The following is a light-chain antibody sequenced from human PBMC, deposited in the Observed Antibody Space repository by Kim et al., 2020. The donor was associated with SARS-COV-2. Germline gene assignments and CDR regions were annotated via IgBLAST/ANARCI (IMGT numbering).Light chain of an antibody. Sequence: SAAVGDRVTITCRTSQGITSALAWYQQKPGKAPKLLIYDAYTLESGVTSRFSGSGSGTDFTLTITGLQPEDFATYYCQQFNSYPPFGQGTRLEIK. V-gene: IGKV1-13*02. CDR1: QGITSA. J-gene: IGKJ5*01. CDR3: QQFNSYPP. CDR2: DAY.